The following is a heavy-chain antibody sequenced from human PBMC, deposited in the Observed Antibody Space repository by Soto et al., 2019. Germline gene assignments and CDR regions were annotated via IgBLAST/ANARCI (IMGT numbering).Heavy chain of an antibody. CDR1: GFTFSSYG. CDR3: ARVHRSSWYGNFDY. V-gene: IGHV3-33*01. CDR2: IWYDGSNK. J-gene: IGHJ4*02. D-gene: IGHD6-13*01. Sequence: GGSLRLSCAASGFTFSSYGMHWVRQAPGKGLEWVAVIWYDGSNKYYADSVKGRFTISRDNSKNTLYLQMNSLRAEDTAVYYCARVHRSSWYGNFDYWGQGTLVTVSS.